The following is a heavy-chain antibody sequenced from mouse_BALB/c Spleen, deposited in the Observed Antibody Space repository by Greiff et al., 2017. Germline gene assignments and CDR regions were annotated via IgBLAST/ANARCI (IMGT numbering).Heavy chain of an antibody. CDR3: ARGGYGTTGMDY. V-gene: IGHV14-3*02. Sequence: EGQLQQSGAELVKPGASVKLSCTASGFNIKDTYMHWVKQRPEQGLEWIGRIDPANGNTKYDPKFQGKATITADTSSNTAYLQLSSLTSEDTAVYYCARGGYGTTGMDYWGQGTSVTVSS. CDR2: IDPANGNT. CDR1: GFNIKDTY. D-gene: IGHD2-10*02. J-gene: IGHJ4*01.